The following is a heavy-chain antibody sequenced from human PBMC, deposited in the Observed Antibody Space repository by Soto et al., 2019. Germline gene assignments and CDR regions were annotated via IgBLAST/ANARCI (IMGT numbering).Heavy chain of an antibody. CDR2: ITGGGDNT. V-gene: IGHV3-23*01. J-gene: IGHJ4*02. D-gene: IGHD3-9*01. CDR3: TQDGGSRDWLTVN. Sequence: EVQLLESGGDLVQPVGSLRLSCAASGFTFTSYAMSWIRQAPGKGLEWVSAITGGGDNTYYADSVKGRFTISRDNSKNTLYLQMNSLRPEDTAFYYCTQDGGSRDWLTVNWGQGTLVTVSS. CDR1: GFTFTSYA.